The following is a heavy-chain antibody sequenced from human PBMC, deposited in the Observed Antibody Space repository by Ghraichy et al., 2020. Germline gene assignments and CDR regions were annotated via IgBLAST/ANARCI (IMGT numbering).Heavy chain of an antibody. CDR3: ARGVSLDY. CDR2: INSDGST. V-gene: IGHV3-74*01. J-gene: IGHJ4*02. CDR1: GFTFSSFR. Sequence: GGSLRLSCAASGFTFSSFRMHWVRQAPGKGLVWVSRINSDGSTTYADSVKGRFTISRDNAKNTLYLQMNSLRAEDTAVYYCARGVSLDYGGQGTLVTVSS.